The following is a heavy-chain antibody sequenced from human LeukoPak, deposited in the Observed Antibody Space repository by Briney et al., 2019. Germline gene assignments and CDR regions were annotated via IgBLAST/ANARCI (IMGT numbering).Heavy chain of an antibody. CDR3: ARDSRGAFDY. J-gene: IGHJ4*02. V-gene: IGHV3-33*01. CDR1: GFTFSSYG. CDR2: IWYDGSNK. D-gene: IGHD3-10*01. Sequence: GRSLRLSCAASGFTFSSYGMHWVRQAPGKGLEWVAVIWYDGSNKYYADSVKGRFTISRDNAKNSLYLQMNSLRAEDTAVYYCARDSRGAFDYWGQGTLVTVSS.